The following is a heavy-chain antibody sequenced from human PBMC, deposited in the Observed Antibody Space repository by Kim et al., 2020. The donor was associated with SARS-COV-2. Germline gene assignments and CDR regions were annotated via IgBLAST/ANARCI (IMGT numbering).Heavy chain of an antibody. CDR1: GGSISSGSYY. V-gene: IGHV4-61*02. D-gene: IGHD5-18*01. J-gene: IGHJ4*02. Sequence: SETLSLTCTVSGGSISSGSYYWSWIRQPAGKGLEWIGRIYTSGSTNYNPSLKSRVTISVDTSKNQFSLKLSSVTAADTAVYYCAGYSYGYDLGFDYWGQGTLVTVSS. CDR2: IYTSGST. CDR3: AGYSYGYDLGFDY.